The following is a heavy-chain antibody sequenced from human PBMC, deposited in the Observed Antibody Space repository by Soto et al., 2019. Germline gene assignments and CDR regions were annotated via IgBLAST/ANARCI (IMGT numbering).Heavy chain of an antibody. V-gene: IGHV4-34*01. CDR3: ARGQWLQRSEY. J-gene: IGHJ4*02. Sequence: QVQLQQWGAGLLKPSETLSLTCGVYAESFSGYFWNWIRQPPGKGLEWIGEINHSGNINYNPSLRSRVTISLDTSKNHFSLNLSSVTAADTAVYYCARGQWLQRSEYWGQGTLVTVSS. CDR2: INHSGNI. CDR1: AESFSGYF. D-gene: IGHD6-19*01.